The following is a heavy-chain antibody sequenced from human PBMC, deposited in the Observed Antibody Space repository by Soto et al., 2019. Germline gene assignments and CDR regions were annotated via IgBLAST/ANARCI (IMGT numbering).Heavy chain of an antibody. D-gene: IGHD2-15*01. CDR2: ISAYNGNT. Sequence: ASVRVSGKASGYIFTDDYMPWVRPAPGQGRECMGWISAYNGNTNYAQKLQGRVTMTTDTSTSTAYMELRSLSSDDTAVYYCARGPWGYCSGGSCCSSQARNAFDIWGQGTMVTVSS. V-gene: IGHV1-18*04. J-gene: IGHJ3*02. CDR1: GYIFTDDY. CDR3: ARGPWGYCSGGSCCSSQARNAFDI.